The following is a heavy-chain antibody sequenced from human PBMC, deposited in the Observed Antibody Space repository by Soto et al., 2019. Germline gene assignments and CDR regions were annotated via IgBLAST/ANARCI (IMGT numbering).Heavy chain of an antibody. D-gene: IGHD2-2*03. CDR2: INAGNGNT. V-gene: IGHV1-3*01. J-gene: IGHJ6*02. Sequence: ASVKVSCKASGYTFTSYAMHWVRQAPGQRLEWMGWINAGNGNTKYSQKFQGRVTITRDTSASTAYMQLSSLRSEDTAVYYCARVPGYCSSTSCRSYGMDVWGQGTTVTVSS. CDR1: GYTFTSYA. CDR3: ARVPGYCSSTSCRSYGMDV.